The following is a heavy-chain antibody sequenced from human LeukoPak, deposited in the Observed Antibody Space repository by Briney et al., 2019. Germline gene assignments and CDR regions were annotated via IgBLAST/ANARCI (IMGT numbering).Heavy chain of an antibody. CDR2: VSGSGDNT. CDR3: AKGLYSSSWYFDY. CDR1: GFTLSSNY. V-gene: IGHV3-23*01. J-gene: IGHJ4*02. D-gene: IGHD6-13*01. Sequence: GGSLRLSCAASGFTLSSNYMSWVRQAPRKGLEWVSSVSGSGDNTYYADSVKGRFTVSRDNSKNTLYLQMNSLRAEDTAVYYCAKGLYSSSWYFDYWGQGTLVAVSS.